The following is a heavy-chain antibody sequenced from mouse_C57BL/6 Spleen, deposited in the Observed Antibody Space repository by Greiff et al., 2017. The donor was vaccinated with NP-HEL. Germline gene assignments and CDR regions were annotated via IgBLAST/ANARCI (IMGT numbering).Heavy chain of an antibody. D-gene: IGHD4-1*01. Sequence: QVQLQQPGAELVKPGASVKMSCKASGYTFTSYWITWVKQRPGQGLEWIGDIYPGSGSTNYNEKFKSKATLTVDTSSSTAYMQLSSLTSEDSAVYYRARGWDEKDYFDYWGQGTTLTVSS. CDR2: IYPGSGST. V-gene: IGHV1-55*01. J-gene: IGHJ2*01. CDR3: ARGWDEKDYFDY. CDR1: GYTFTSYW.